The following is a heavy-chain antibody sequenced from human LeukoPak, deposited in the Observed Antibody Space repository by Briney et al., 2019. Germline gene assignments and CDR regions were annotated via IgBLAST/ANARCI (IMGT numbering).Heavy chain of an antibody. CDR1: GFTFSSYA. V-gene: IGHV3-30-3*01. J-gene: IGHJ4*02. D-gene: IGHD3-10*01. Sequence: GRSLRLSCAASGFTFSSYAMHWVRQAPGKGLEWVAVITYDGITTYSDDSVKGRFTISRDTSKSTLHLQMNNLRPEDTAVYFCVKEQGSGYYRTADYWGQGTLVTVSS. CDR2: ITYDGITT. CDR3: VKEQGSGYYRTADY.